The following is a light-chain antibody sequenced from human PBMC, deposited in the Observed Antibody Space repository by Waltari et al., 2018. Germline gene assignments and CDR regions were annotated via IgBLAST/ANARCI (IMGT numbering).Light chain of an antibody. Sequence: QSVLTQPPSASATHGQRVTISCSGSSSTIGRYDVTWYQQLPRTAPKLLIYKNNQRPSGVPDRFSGSKSGTSASLAISGLRSEDEADYYCAAWDDSLSGVLFGGGTKLTVL. V-gene: IGLV1-47*01. CDR1: SSTIGRYD. CDR2: KNN. J-gene: IGLJ2*01. CDR3: AAWDDSLSGVL.